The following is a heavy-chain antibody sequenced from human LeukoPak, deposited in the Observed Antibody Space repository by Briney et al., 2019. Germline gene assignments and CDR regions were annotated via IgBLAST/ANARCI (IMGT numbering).Heavy chain of an antibody. CDR1: GFTFSSYA. CDR3: AKDPTYYGSGSYYNN. V-gene: IGHV3-23*01. Sequence: PGGSLRLSCAASGFTFSSYAMSWVRQAPGKGLEWVSAISGSGGSTYYADSVKGRFTISRDNSKNTLYLQMNSLRAEDTAVYYCAKDPTYYGSGSYYNNWGQGTLVTVSS. J-gene: IGHJ4*02. D-gene: IGHD3-10*01. CDR2: ISGSGGST.